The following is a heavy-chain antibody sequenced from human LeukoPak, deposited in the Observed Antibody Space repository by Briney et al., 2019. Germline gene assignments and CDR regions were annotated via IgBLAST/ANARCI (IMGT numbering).Heavy chain of an antibody. CDR3: ASFRDTAMFYCDY. J-gene: IGHJ4*02. CDR2: IYHSGST. V-gene: IGHV4-30-2*01. D-gene: IGHD5-18*01. Sequence: PSETLSLTCAVSGGSISSGGYSWSWIRQPPGKGLEWIGYIYHSGSTYYNPSLKSRVTISVDRSKNQFSLKLSSVTAADTAVYYCASFRDTAMFYCDYWGQGTLVTVSS. CDR1: GGSISSGGYS.